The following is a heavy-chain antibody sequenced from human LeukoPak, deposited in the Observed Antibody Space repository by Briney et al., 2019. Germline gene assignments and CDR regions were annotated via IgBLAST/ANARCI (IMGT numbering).Heavy chain of an antibody. J-gene: IGHJ4*02. V-gene: IGHV1-18*01. D-gene: IGHD2-2*01. CDR3: ARLVVPAATFDY. CDR1: GYTFTSYG. CDR2: ISAYNGIT. Sequence: ASVKVSCKASGYTFTSYGISWVRQAPGQGLEWMGWISAYNGITNYAQKLQGRVSMTTDTSTSTAYTELRSLRSDDTAVYYCARLVVPAATFDYWGQGTLGTVSS.